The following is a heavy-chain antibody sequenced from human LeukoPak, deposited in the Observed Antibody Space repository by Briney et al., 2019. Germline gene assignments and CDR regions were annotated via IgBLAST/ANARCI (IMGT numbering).Heavy chain of an antibody. CDR3: SRLRGYSYGYGDY. V-gene: IGHV3-48*01. J-gene: IGHJ4*02. CDR2: ISTSGSTI. CDR1: GFTFSSYS. Sequence: PGGSLRLSCAASGFTFSSYSMNWVRQPPGKGLEWVSYISTSGSTIDYVDSVKGRFTISRDNAKNSLYLQMNNLRAEDTAVYYCSRLRGYSYGYGDYWGQGTLVTVS. D-gene: IGHD5-18*01.